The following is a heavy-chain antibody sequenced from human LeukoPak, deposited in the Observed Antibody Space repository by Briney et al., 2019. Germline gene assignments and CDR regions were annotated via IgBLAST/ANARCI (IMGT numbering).Heavy chain of an antibody. V-gene: IGHV4-59*01. D-gene: IGHD3-10*01. J-gene: IGHJ6*02. CDR1: GFTFSSYA. CDR2: IYYSGST. Sequence: GSLRLSCAASGFTFSSYAMSWLRQAPGKGLEWIGYIYYSGSTNYNPSLKSRVTISVDTSKNQFSLKLSSVTAADTAVYYCARGYGSGSAELYYYYGMDVWGQGTTVTVSS. CDR3: ARGYGSGSAELYYYYGMDV.